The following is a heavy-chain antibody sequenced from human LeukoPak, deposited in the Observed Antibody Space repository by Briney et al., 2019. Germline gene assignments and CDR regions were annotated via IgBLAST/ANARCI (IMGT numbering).Heavy chain of an antibody. Sequence: GGSLRLSCAASGFTVSTNYMSWVRQAPGKGLEWVSVIYAGGSTYYADSVKGRFTISRDNSKNTLYLQMNSLRAEDTAMYYCAKLLSSAVTYWGQGTLVTVSS. CDR1: GFTVSTNY. V-gene: IGHV3-66*04. CDR2: IYAGGST. D-gene: IGHD6-13*01. CDR3: AKLLSSAVTY. J-gene: IGHJ4*02.